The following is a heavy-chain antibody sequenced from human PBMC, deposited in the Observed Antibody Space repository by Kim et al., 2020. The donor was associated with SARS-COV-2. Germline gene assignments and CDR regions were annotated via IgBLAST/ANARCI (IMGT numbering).Heavy chain of an antibody. CDR1: GGTFSSYA. J-gene: IGHJ4*02. CDR2: IIPIFGTA. V-gene: IGHV1-69*13. D-gene: IGHD3-22*01. CDR3: ARDRDDSSGYDHRWYFDY. Sequence: SVKVSCKASGGTFSSYAISWVRQAPGQGLEWMGGIIPIFGTANYAQKFQGRVTITADESTSTAYMELSSLRSEDTAVYYCARDRDDSSGYDHRWYFDYWGQGTLVTVSS.